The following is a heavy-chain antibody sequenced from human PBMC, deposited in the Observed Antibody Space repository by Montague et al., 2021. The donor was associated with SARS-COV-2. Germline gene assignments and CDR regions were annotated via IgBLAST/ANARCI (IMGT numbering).Heavy chain of an antibody. Sequence: SETLSLTCTVSGGSISSPDYYWGWIRPSQGKGLEWIGSITYAGKNYYNPTLRSSVSFSMATSKNHFSLTLKSVTAADTAAYFCARQLPSYCSTNKCYPYYFDVWGQGALVTVSS. J-gene: IGHJ4*02. CDR3: ARQLPSYCSTNKCYPYYFDV. D-gene: IGHD2-2*01. V-gene: IGHV4-39*01. CDR2: ITYAGKN. CDR1: GGSISSPDYY.